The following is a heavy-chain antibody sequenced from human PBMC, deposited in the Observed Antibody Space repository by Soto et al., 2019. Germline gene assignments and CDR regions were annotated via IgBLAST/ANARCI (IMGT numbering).Heavy chain of an antibody. J-gene: IGHJ4*02. Sequence: EVHLLESGGNLVQPGMSLRLSCAASGFIFSDYAMTWVRQAPGKGLEWVSSISGSGNYTHYADFLRGRFTISRDNAKTSLYLQMNSLRAEDTAVYYCAREGINNYNEYYFDSWGKGPVVTVSS. CDR2: ISGSGNYT. CDR1: GFIFSDYA. V-gene: IGHV3-21*01. D-gene: IGHD4-4*01. CDR3: AREGINNYNEYYFDS.